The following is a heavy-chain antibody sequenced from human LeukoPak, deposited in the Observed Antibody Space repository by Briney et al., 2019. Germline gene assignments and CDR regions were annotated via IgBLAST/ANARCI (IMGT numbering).Heavy chain of an antibody. D-gene: IGHD1-1*01. CDR2: INHSGST. J-gene: IGHJ3*02. CDR1: GGSISSGSYY. Sequence: PSQTLSLTCTVSGGSISSGSYYWSWIRQPPGKGLEWIGEINHSGSTNYNPSLKSRVTISVDTSKNQFSLKLSSVTAADTAVYYCARVFRGLARYNWNDVRAFDIWGQGTMVTVSS. V-gene: IGHV4-39*07. CDR3: ARVFRGLARYNWNDVRAFDI.